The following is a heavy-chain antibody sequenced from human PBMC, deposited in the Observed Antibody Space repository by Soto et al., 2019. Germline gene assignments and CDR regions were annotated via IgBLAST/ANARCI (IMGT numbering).Heavy chain of an antibody. CDR3: ARIAYSGSYYDY. CDR1: GFSLSTSGMC. V-gene: IGHV2-70*11. J-gene: IGHJ4*01. CDR2: IDWDDDK. D-gene: IGHD1-26*01. Sequence: SGPTLVNPTQTLTLTCTFSGFSLSTSGMCVSWIRQPPGKALEWLARIDWDDDKYYSTSLKTRLTISKDTSKNQVVLTMTNMDPVDTATYYCARIAYSGSYYDYWGHGTLVTAPQ.